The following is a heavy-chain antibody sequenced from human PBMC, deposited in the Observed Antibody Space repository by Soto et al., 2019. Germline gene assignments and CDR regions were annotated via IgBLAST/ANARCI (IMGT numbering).Heavy chain of an antibody. J-gene: IGHJ4*02. D-gene: IGHD4-17*01. CDR1: GGSFSGYY. V-gene: IGHV4-34*01. CDR3: AGGFLDGDYVRKGFDY. Sequence: NPSETLSLTCAVSGGSFSGYYWSWIRQPPGKGLEWIGEINHSGSTNYNPSLKSRVTISVDTSKNQFSLKLSSVTAADTAVYYCAGGFLDGDYVRKGFDYWGQGTLVTVSS. CDR2: INHSGST.